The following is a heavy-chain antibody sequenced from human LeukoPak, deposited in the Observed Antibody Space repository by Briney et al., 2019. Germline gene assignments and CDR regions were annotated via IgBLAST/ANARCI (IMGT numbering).Heavy chain of an antibody. CDR3: AKDSAIVPAAPYGMDV. V-gene: IGHV3-23*01. J-gene: IGHJ6*02. Sequence: GGSLRLSCAASAFTFSSYAMTWVRQAPGKGLEWVSTISGSGGGTYYADSVKGRFTISRDNPKNTLYLHMGSLRAEDTAVYYCAKDSAIVPAAPYGMDVWGQGTTVTVSS. D-gene: IGHD2-2*01. CDR2: ISGSGGGT. CDR1: AFTFSSYA.